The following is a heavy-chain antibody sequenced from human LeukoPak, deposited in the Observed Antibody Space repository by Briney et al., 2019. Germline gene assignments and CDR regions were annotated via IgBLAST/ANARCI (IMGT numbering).Heavy chain of an antibody. CDR1: GFTFGSYG. V-gene: IGHV3-23*01. Sequence: GGSLRLSCTASGFTFGSYGMNWVRQAPGKGLEWVSSISGSGETTDYAESVKGRFTISRDNSKNTLYLEMNSLRAEDTAVYYCAKDIGSYYDYWGQGILVTVSS. CDR3: AKDIGSYYDY. J-gene: IGHJ4*02. D-gene: IGHD3-10*01. CDR2: ISGSGETT.